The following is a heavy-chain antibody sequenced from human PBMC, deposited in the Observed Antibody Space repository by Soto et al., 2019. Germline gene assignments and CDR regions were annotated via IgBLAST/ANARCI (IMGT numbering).Heavy chain of an antibody. D-gene: IGHD3-16*01. CDR2: ISPSDSQT. Sequence: GESLTLSCTASGYSFTSNWINWVRQTPGKGLEWIGRISPSDSQTNYGPSFEGHVTLSVDKSITTAYLHWSSLQSSDTAIYYCARQMGDVPFSWFAPWGQGTQVTVSS. V-gene: IGHV5-10-1*01. CDR3: ARQMGDVPFSWFAP. J-gene: IGHJ5*02. CDR1: GYSFTSNW.